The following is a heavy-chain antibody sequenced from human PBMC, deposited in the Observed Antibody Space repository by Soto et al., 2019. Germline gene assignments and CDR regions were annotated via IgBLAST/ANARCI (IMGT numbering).Heavy chain of an antibody. D-gene: IGHD3-10*01. Sequence: ASVKVSCKASGYTFTSYAMHWVRQAPGQRLEWMGWINAGNGNTKYSQKFQGRVTITRDTSASTAYMELSSPRSEDTAVYYCARSSRALNFDYWGQGTLVTVSS. V-gene: IGHV1-3*01. CDR2: INAGNGNT. CDR1: GYTFTSYA. J-gene: IGHJ4*02. CDR3: ARSSRALNFDY.